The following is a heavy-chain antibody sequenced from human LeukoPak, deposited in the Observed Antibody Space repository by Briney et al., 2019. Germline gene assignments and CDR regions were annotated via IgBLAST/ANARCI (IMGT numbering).Heavy chain of an antibody. CDR3: ARRVNSGYYFDY. Sequence: PAESLKISCKGSGYSFSTYWIGWVRQMPAKGLELMGIIYPGDSDTTYSPSFQGQVTISADKSITTAYLQWSTLKASDAAMYYCARRVNSGYYFDYWAQGTLVTVSS. V-gene: IGHV5-51*01. CDR1: GYSFSTYW. CDR2: IYPGDSDT. J-gene: IGHJ4*02. D-gene: IGHD3-22*01.